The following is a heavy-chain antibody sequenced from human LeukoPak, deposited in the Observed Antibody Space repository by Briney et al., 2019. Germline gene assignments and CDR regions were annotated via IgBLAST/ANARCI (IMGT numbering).Heavy chain of an antibody. CDR1: GGTCSRYA. CDR3: ARVVVEYSSSGGGGDYYYYYYIDV. D-gene: IGHD6-6*01. V-gene: IGHV1-69*06. Sequence: SVKVSCTDSGGTCSRYAINWVRQAPGQGLEWMGRIIPIFGTANYAQKFQGRVTITADKSTSTAYMELSSLRSEDTAVYYCARVVVEYSSSGGGGDYYYYYYIDVWGKGTTVTVSS. J-gene: IGHJ6*03. CDR2: IIPIFGTA.